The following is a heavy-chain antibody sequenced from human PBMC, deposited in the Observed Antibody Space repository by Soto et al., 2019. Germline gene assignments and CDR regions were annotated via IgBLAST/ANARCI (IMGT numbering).Heavy chain of an antibody. Sequence: QVQVVESGGGVVQPGRSLRLSCAASGFTFSSYTMYWVRQAPGKGLEGVAVIWHDGSNKYYVDSVKGRFTISRDNSKNKLYLQMNSLRAEDTAGYYCAREDWNDGHYCGMGVWGQGTTVTVSS. J-gene: IGHJ6*02. CDR2: IWHDGSNK. D-gene: IGHD1-1*01. CDR3: AREDWNDGHYCGMGV. V-gene: IGHV3-33*01. CDR1: GFTFSSYT.